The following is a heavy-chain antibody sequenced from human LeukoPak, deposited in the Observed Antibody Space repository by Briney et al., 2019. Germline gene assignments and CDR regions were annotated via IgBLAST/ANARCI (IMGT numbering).Heavy chain of an antibody. Sequence: GGSLRLSCAASGFPFSSYAMTWVRLSPGKGLEWVSSIRPGADTTYYADSVRGRFTLSRDNSKNMVYLQMNGLRAGDTALYYRAQDWSNHDSGLDFWGQGTLVTVS. CDR3: AQDWSNHDSGLDF. CDR2: IRPGADTT. V-gene: IGHV3-23*01. J-gene: IGHJ4*02. CDR1: GFPFSSYA. D-gene: IGHD1-26*01.